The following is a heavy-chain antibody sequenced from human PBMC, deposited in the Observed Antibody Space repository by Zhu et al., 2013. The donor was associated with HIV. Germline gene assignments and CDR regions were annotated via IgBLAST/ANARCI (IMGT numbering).Heavy chain of an antibody. J-gene: IGHJ5*02. Sequence: VQLQESGPGLVKPSETLSLTCTVSGGSISSSSYYWGWIRQPPGKGLEWIGSIYYSGSTYYNPSLKSRVTISVDTSKNQFSLKLSSVTAADTAVYYCARGEEQWLVLGPLGSVRYNWFDPWGQGTLVTVSS. CDR3: ARGEEQWLVLGPLGSVRYNWFDP. D-gene: IGHD6-19*01. V-gene: IGHV4-39*07. CDR1: GGSISSSSYY. CDR2: IYYSGST.